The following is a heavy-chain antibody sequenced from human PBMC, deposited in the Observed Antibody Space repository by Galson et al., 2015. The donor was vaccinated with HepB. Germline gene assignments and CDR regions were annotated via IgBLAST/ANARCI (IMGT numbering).Heavy chain of an antibody. CDR3: ARETGEAAFDI. Sequence: SLRLSCAASGFTFSSYGMHWVRQAPGKGLEWVAVIWYDGSNKYYADSVKGRFTISRDNSKNTLYLQMNSLRAEDTAVYYCARETGEAAFDIWGQGTMVTVSS. J-gene: IGHJ3*02. D-gene: IGHD7-27*01. CDR1: GFTFSSYG. V-gene: IGHV3-33*01. CDR2: IWYDGSNK.